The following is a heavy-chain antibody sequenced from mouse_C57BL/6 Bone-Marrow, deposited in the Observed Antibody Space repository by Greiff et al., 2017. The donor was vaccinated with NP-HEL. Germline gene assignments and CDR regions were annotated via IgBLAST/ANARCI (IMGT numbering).Heavy chain of an antibody. Sequence: VQLQQSGPVLVKPGASVKMSCKASGYTFTDYYMDWVKQSHGKSLEWIGVINPYNGGTSYNQKFKGKATLTVYKSSSPAYMELNSLTSEDSAVYYCARSGQLRLRGFAYWGQGTLVTVSA. D-gene: IGHD3-2*02. CDR3: ARSGQLRLRGFAY. V-gene: IGHV1-19*01. CDR2: INPYNGGT. CDR1: GYTFTDYY. J-gene: IGHJ3*01.